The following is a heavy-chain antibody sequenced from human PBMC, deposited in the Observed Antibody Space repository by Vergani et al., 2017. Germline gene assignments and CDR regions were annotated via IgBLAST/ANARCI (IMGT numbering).Heavy chain of an antibody. CDR1: GGTFSSYA. Sequence: QVQLVQSGAEVKKPGSSVKVSCKASGGTFSSYAISWVRQAPGQGLEWMGGIIPIFGIANYAQKFQGRVKITADKSTSTAYMELSRLRSEDTAVYYCARGQDYDILTGTYYYGMDVWGQGTTVTVSS. V-gene: IGHV1-69*17. J-gene: IGHJ6*02. CDR3: ARGQDYDILTGTYYYGMDV. D-gene: IGHD3-9*01. CDR2: IIPIFGIA.